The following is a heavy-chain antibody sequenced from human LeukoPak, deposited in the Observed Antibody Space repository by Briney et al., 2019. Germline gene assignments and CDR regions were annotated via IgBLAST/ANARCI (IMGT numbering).Heavy chain of an antibody. CDR1: GGSFSGYY. CDR3: ARVIYDSSGYYDY. D-gene: IGHD3-22*01. Sequence: SETLSLTCAVYGGSFSGYYWSWIRQPPGKGLEWIGEINHSGSTNYNPSLKSRVTISVDTSKNQFSLKLSSVTAADTAVYYCARVIYDSSGYYDYWGQGTLVTVS. J-gene: IGHJ4*02. V-gene: IGHV4-34*01. CDR2: INHSGST.